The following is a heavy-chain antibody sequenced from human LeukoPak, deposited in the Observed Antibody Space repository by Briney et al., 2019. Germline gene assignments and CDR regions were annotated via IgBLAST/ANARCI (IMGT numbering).Heavy chain of an antibody. D-gene: IGHD1-26*01. J-gene: IGHJ4*02. CDR3: AREWERDWSY. CDR2: INYSGST. V-gene: IGHV4-39*07. Sequence: SETLSLTCTVSGGSISSSSYYWGWIRQPPGKGLEWIGSINYSGSTYYNPSLKSRVTISVDTSKNQFSLKLSSVAAADTAVYYCAREWERDWSYWGQGTLVTASS. CDR1: GGSISSSSYY.